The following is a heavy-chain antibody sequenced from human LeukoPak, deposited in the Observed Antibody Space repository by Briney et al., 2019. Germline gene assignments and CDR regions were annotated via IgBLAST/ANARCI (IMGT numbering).Heavy chain of an antibody. CDR3: TTGYGGR. D-gene: IGHD4-23*01. CDR2: IKSKPDGGTK. CDR1: GFTFSNAW. J-gene: IGHJ4*02. Sequence: PGGSLRLSCAASGFTFSNAWMTWVRQAPGKGLEWVGHIKSKPDGGTKDYAAPVRGRFTISRDDSKNTLYLQMNSLKTEDTAVYYCTTGYGGRWGQGTLVTVSS. V-gene: IGHV3-15*01.